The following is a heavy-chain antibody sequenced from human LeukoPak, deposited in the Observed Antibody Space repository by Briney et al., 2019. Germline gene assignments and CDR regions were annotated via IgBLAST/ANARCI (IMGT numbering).Heavy chain of an antibody. Sequence: ASVKVSCKASGYTFTGYYMHWVRQAPGQGLEWMGWINPNSGGTNYAQKFQGRVTMTRDTSISTACMELSRLRSDDTAVYYCARGTLGYCSSTSCRSHAFDIWGQGTMVTVSS. D-gene: IGHD2-2*01. CDR2: INPNSGGT. J-gene: IGHJ3*02. CDR3: ARGTLGYCSSTSCRSHAFDI. V-gene: IGHV1-2*02. CDR1: GYTFTGYY.